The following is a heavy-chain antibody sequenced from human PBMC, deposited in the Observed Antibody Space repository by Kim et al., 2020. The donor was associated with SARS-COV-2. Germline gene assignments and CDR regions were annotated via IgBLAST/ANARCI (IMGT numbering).Heavy chain of an antibody. CDR3: AREEDTAMGDDAFDI. Sequence: QKFQGRVTITADKSTSTAYMELSSLRSEDTAVYYCAREEDTAMGDDAFDIWGQGTMVTVSS. D-gene: IGHD5-18*01. J-gene: IGHJ3*02. V-gene: IGHV1-69*04.